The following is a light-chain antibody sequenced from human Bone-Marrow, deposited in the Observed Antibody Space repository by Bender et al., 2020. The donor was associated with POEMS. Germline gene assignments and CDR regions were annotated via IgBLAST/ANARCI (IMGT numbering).Light chain of an antibody. Sequence: QSVLTQPPSVSGTPGQRVTISCSGSGSNIGGYPVNWYQQLPGTAPRLLIYTNNERPSGVPDRFSGSKSGTSASLTISGLQAEDDGDYYCCSYAGSYTPWVFGGGTKLTVL. V-gene: IGLV1-44*01. CDR3: CSYAGSYTPWV. CDR1: GSNIGGYP. J-gene: IGLJ3*02. CDR2: TNN.